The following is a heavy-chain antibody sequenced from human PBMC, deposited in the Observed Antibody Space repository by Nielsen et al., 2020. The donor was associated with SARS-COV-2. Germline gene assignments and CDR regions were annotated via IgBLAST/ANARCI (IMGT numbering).Heavy chain of an antibody. Sequence: WIRQPPGKGLEWVAVISYDGSNEYYADSVKGRFTISRDNSKNTLYLQMNSLRAEDTAVYYCAREYYYGSGSYYKKSNWFDPWGQGTLVTVSS. J-gene: IGHJ5*02. V-gene: IGHV3-30*14. D-gene: IGHD3-10*01. CDR2: ISYDGSNE. CDR3: AREYYYGSGSYYKKSNWFDP.